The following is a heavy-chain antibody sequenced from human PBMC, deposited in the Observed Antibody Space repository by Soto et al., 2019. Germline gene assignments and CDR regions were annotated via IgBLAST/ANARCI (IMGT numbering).Heavy chain of an antibody. CDR3: AREVRGYYFSSGMDV. J-gene: IGHJ6*02. Sequence: GASVKVSCKASGYTFTSYYMHWVRQAPGQGLEWMGIINPSGGSTSYAQKFQGRVTMTRDTSTSTVYMELSSLRSEDTAVYYRAREVRGYYFSSGMDVWGQGTTVTVSS. D-gene: IGHD3-22*01. V-gene: IGHV1-46*01. CDR1: GYTFTSYY. CDR2: INPSGGST.